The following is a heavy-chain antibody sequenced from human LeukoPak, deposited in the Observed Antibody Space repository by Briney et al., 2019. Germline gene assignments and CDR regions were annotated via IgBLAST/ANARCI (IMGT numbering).Heavy chain of an antibody. Sequence: GGSLRLSCAASGFTVSSNYMSWVRQAPGKGLEWVSVIYSGGSTYYADPVKGRFTISRDNSKNTLYLQMNSLRAEDTAVYYCARILHYYGSGSYPFDYWGQGTLVTVSS. CDR1: GFTVSSNY. CDR2: IYSGGST. D-gene: IGHD3-10*01. CDR3: ARILHYYGSGSYPFDY. J-gene: IGHJ4*02. V-gene: IGHV3-53*01.